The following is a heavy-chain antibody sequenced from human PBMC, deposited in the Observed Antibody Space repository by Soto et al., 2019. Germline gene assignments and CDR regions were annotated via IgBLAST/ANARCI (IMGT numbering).Heavy chain of an antibody. V-gene: IGHV4-30-4*01. Sequence: SETLSLTCTVSGDSISSGDYYWSWIRQSPGKGLEWIGYVFYSGSTSYNPSLKSRITISVDTSKNQFSLKLSSVTAADTALYYCARDGKRFDTDGYYYYFDSWGQGTLVTVSS. J-gene: IGHJ4*02. D-gene: IGHD3-3*01. CDR1: GDSISSGDYY. CDR3: ARDGKRFDTDGYYYYFDS. CDR2: VFYSGST.